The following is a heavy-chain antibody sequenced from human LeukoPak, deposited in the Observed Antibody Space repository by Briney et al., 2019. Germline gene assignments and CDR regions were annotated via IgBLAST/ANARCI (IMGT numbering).Heavy chain of an antibody. V-gene: IGHV1-46*01. CDR2: INPSGGST. J-gene: IGHJ4*02. CDR1: GYTFTSYY. CDR3: ATALELLMTPFDY. D-gene: IGHD1-26*01. Sequence: ASVKVSCKASGYTFTSYYMHWVRQAPGQGLEWMGIINPSGGSTSYAQKLQGRVTMTRDMSTSTVYMELSSLRAEDTAVYYCATALELLMTPFDYWGQGTLVTVSS.